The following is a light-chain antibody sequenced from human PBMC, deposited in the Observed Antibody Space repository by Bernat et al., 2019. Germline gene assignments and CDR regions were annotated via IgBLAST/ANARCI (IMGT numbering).Light chain of an antibody. CDR2: EVS. J-gene: IGLJ3*02. Sequence: QSALTQPPSASGSPGQSVTILCTGTSSDVGGYNYVSWYQQHPGKAPKLMIYEVSKRPSGVPDRFSGSKSGNTASLTVSGLQAADEADYYGSSYAGSNNLVFGGGTKLTVL. CDR3: SSYAGSNNLV. CDR1: SSDVGGYNY. V-gene: IGLV2-8*01.